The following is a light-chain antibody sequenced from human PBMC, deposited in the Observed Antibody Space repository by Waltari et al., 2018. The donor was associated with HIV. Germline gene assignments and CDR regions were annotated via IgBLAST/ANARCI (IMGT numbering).Light chain of an antibody. CDR1: QSVDSD. V-gene: IGKV3-15*01. Sequence: ERVMTQSPSTLSVSPGERATLSCRASQSVDSDLAWYQQKPGQPPRLLTSAASTRATGIPARFSGSGSGTEFTLTINSLQSEDFAVYFCQQYNNWPYTFGQGTRVDIK. CDR3: QQYNNWPYT. J-gene: IGKJ2*01. CDR2: AAS.